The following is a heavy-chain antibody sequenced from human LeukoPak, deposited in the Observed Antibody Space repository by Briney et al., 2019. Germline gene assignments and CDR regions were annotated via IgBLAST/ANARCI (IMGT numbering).Heavy chain of an antibody. CDR1: GFTFSSYG. V-gene: IGHV3-33*06. J-gene: IGHJ4*02. Sequence: GSLRLSCAASGFTFSSYGMHWVRQAPGKGLEWVAVIWYDGSNKYYADSVKGRFTISRDNSKNTLYLQMNSLRAEDTAVYYCAKASLTTVTTSYFDYWGQGTLVTVSS. D-gene: IGHD4-17*01. CDR3: AKASLTTVTTSYFDY. CDR2: IWYDGSNK.